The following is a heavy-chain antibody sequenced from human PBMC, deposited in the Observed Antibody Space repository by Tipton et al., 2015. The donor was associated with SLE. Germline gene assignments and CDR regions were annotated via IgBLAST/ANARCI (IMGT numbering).Heavy chain of an antibody. CDR1: SGSISSGDYY. Sequence: TLSLTCTVSSGSISSGDYYWSWIRQPPGKGLEWIGYIYCSGSTYYNPSLKSRVTISVDTSKNQFSLKLSSVTAADTAVYYCARDYGDFDAFDIWGQGTMVTVSS. CDR3: ARDYGDFDAFDI. D-gene: IGHD4-17*01. J-gene: IGHJ3*02. V-gene: IGHV4-30-4*01. CDR2: IYCSGST.